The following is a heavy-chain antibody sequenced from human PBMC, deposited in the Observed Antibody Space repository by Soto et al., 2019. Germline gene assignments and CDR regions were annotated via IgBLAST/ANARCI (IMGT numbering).Heavy chain of an antibody. CDR2: ISSSSQNI. J-gene: IGHJ6*03. D-gene: IGHD3-10*01. CDR1: EFTFSTYA. CDR3: ARDQSRGQVFYYYMDV. V-gene: IGHV3-48*01. Sequence: EVQLVESGGGLVQPGGSLRLSCAASEFTFSTYAMNWVRQAAGKGLEWVSYISSSSQNIRYADSVKGRFTISRDNAKNSLYLQMNSLRAEDTAVYYCARDQSRGQVFYYYMDVWGKGTTVTVSS.